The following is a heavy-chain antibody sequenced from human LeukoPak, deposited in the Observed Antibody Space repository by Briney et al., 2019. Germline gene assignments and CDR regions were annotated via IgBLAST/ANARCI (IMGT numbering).Heavy chain of an antibody. D-gene: IGHD1-26*01. J-gene: IGHJ6*03. CDR1: GFTFSSYG. CDR3: GLVGNYYYYIDV. V-gene: IGHV3-21*01. CDR2: IDSSTNYI. Sequence: GGSLRLSCATSGFTFSSYGMNWVRQAPGKGLEWVSSIDSSTNYIYYADSVKGRFTISRDNAQNSLYLQMNSLRAEDTAVYYCGLVGNYYYYIDVWGKGTAVTVSS.